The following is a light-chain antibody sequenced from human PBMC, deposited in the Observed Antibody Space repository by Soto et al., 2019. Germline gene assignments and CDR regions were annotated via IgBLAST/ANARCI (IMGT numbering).Light chain of an antibody. Sequence: SQSACALSLSPGERATISCRASQSVTNYIAWYQQRPGQAPRLLIYDASNRATGVPARFSGTGSGTNFTLPVSSLQSEDFAVYYCQQYDNWPQTFGQGTKVDIK. CDR1: QSVTNY. CDR2: DAS. CDR3: QQYDNWPQT. V-gene: IGKV3D-15*01. J-gene: IGKJ1*01.